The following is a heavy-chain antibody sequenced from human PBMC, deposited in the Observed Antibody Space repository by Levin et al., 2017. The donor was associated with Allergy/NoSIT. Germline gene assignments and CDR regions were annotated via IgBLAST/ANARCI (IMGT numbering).Heavy chain of an antibody. D-gene: IGHD2-15*01. CDR2: IWYDGSNK. CDR1: GFTFSSYG. J-gene: IGHJ4*02. Sequence: GGSLRLSCAASGFTFSSYGMHWVRQAPGKGLEWVAVIWYDGSNKYYADSVKGRFTISRDNSKNTLYLQMNSLRAEDTAVYYCARDRSYCSGGSCYSNLFDYWGQGTLVTVSS. CDR3: ARDRSYCSGGSCYSNLFDY. V-gene: IGHV3-33*01.